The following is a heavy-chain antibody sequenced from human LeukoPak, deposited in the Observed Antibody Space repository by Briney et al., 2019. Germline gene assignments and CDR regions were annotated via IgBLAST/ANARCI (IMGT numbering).Heavy chain of an antibody. V-gene: IGHV4-4*07. Sequence: SETLSLTCTVSGCSISSYYWSWIRQPAGKGLEWIGRIYTSGSTNYNPSLKSRVTMSVDTSKNQFSLKLSSVTAADTAVYYCAREGADCSSTSCYRLFDYWGQGTLVTVSS. CDR1: GCSISSYY. CDR3: AREGADCSSTSCYRLFDY. CDR2: IYTSGST. J-gene: IGHJ4*02. D-gene: IGHD2-2*01.